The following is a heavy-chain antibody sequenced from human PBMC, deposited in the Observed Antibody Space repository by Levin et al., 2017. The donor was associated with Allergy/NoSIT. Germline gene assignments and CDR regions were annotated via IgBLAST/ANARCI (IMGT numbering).Heavy chain of an antibody. D-gene: IGHD3-10*01. Sequence: SETLSLTCTVSGGSVRSTDYYWGWIRQPPGKGLEWIGSIYYSSGNTYYNPSLKSRVSVSVDTAKNQFSLKLNSVTAADTAVYHCARGGGYGSGFPDDAFDIWGQGTMVTVSS. V-gene: IGHV4-39*01. CDR3: ARGGGYGSGFPDDAFDI. CDR2: IYYSSGNT. J-gene: IGHJ3*02. CDR1: GGSVRSTDYY.